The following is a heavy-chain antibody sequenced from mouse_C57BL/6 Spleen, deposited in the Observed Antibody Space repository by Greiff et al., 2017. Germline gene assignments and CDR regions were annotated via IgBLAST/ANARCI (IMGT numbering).Heavy chain of an antibody. CDR2: IDPSDSET. CDR1: GYTFTSYW. Sequence: QVQLKQPGAELVRPGSSVKLSCKASGYTFTSYWMHWVKQRPIQGLEWIGNIDPSDSETHYNQKFKDKATLPVDKYYSNAYMLLSSLTSEDSAVYYCARLGPYRAMDYWGQGTSVTVSS. J-gene: IGHJ4*01. V-gene: IGHV1-52*01. D-gene: IGHD2-10*01. CDR3: ARLGPYRAMDY.